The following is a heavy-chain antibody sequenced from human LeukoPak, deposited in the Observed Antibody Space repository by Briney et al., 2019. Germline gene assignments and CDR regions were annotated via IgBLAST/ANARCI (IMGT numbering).Heavy chain of an antibody. CDR1: GDSIISTNYY. V-gene: IGHV4-39*07. J-gene: IGHJ4*02. CDR3: ARVQRGGSRALLPD. D-gene: IGHD3-22*01. CDR2: IYYSGST. Sequence: SETLSLTCTVSGDSIISTNYYWVWIRQPPGKGLEWIGSIYYSGSTYYNSSLRSRVTISIDTSKSQFSLRLSSVTAADTAVYYCARVQRGGSRALLPDWGQGTLVTISS.